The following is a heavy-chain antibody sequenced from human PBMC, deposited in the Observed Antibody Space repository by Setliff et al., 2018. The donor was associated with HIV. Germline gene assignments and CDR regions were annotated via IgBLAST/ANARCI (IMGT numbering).Heavy chain of an antibody. CDR1: GFTFSSYV. V-gene: IGHV3-33*03. J-gene: IGHJ4*02. D-gene: IGHD5-12*01. CDR2: IWHDGNNK. Sequence: PGESLTISCAASGFTFSSYVMHWVRQAPGKGLEWVAVIWHDGNNKNYADSVKGRFTISRDNSKNNLYLQMNSLSPEDTAVYYCAKVGREYSGYDFTFDYWGQGTLVTVSS. CDR3: AKVGREYSGYDFTFDY.